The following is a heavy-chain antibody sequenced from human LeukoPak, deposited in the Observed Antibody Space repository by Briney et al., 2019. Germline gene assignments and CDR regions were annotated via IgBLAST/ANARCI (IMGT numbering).Heavy chain of an antibody. CDR3: TTKYGTGY. CDR2: LKSKDNGGTT. D-gene: IGHD3/OR15-3a*01. CDR1: GFTVAGAW. V-gene: IGHV3-15*01. J-gene: IGHJ4*02. Sequence: PGGSHRLSCAASGFTVAGAWMNWVRQDPGKGLEWVGLLKSKDNGGTTDYASPVKGRFTISRDDSQNTLSLQMNSLNTEDTAVYYCTTKYGTGYWGQGTLVTVSS.